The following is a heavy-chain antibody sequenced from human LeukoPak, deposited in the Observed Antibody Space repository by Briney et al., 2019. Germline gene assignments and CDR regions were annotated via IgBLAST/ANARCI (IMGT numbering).Heavy chain of an antibody. Sequence: GRSLRLSCAASGFTFSSYAMHWVRQAPGKGLEWVAVISYDGSNKYYADSVKGRFTISRDNSKNTLYLQMNSLRAEDTAVYYCARAEKWEPLDWGQGTLVTVSS. CDR2: ISYDGSNK. V-gene: IGHV3-30-3*01. D-gene: IGHD1-26*01. CDR3: ARAEKWEPLD. CDR1: GFTFSSYA. J-gene: IGHJ4*02.